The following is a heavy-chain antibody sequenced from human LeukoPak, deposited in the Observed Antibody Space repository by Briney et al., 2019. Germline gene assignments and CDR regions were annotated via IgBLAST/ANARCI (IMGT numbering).Heavy chain of an antibody. V-gene: IGHV3-21*01. CDR3: ARRGGGLLWFGELYFFDY. D-gene: IGHD3-10*01. CDR2: ISSSSSYI. Sequence: TGGSLRLSCAASGFTFSSYSMKWVRQAPGKGLEWVSSISSSSSYIYYADSVKGRFTISRDNAKSSLYLQMNSLRAEDTAVYYCARRGGGLLWFGELYFFDYWGQGTLVTVSS. J-gene: IGHJ4*02. CDR1: GFTFSSYS.